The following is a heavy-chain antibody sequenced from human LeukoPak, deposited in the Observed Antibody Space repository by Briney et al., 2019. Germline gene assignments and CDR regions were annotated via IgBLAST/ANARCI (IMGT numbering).Heavy chain of an antibody. D-gene: IGHD2-15*01. CDR3: ARGGTAAIAPYAFDI. J-gene: IGHJ3*02. CDR2: IYYSGST. CDR1: GGSISSYY. V-gene: IGHV4-59*01. Sequence: SETLSLTCTVSGGSISSYYWSWIRQPPGKELEWIGYIYYSGSTNCNPSVKSRVAMSVDTSKKQFSLKLSSLTAADTAVYYCARGGTAAIAPYAFDISGQGPMVTVSS.